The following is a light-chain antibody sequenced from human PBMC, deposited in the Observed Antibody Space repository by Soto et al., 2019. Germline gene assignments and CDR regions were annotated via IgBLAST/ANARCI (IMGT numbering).Light chain of an antibody. CDR3: QQSYDMPWT. Sequence: EIVLTQSPGTLSLSPGDRATLSCRASQSISSNLAWYQQKPGQAPRLLIYGTSSRATGIPDRFSGSGSGTDFTLTISRLEPEDFASYYCQQSYDMPWTFGQGTKV. CDR1: QSISSN. V-gene: IGKV3-20*01. J-gene: IGKJ1*01. CDR2: GTS.